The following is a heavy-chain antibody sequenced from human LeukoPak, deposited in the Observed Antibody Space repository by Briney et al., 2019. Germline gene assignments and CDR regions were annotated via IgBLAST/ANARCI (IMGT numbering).Heavy chain of an antibody. J-gene: IGHJ6*02. CDR1: GGSISSSSYY. V-gene: IGHV4-39*07. Sequence: PSETLSLTCTVSGGSISSSSYYWGWLRQPPGKGLEWIGSIYYSGSTYYNPSLKSRVTISVDTSKNQFSLKLSSVTAADTAVYYCATRKGPGHYYYYGMDVWGQGTTVTVSS. CDR3: ATRKGPGHYYYYGMDV. CDR2: IYYSGST.